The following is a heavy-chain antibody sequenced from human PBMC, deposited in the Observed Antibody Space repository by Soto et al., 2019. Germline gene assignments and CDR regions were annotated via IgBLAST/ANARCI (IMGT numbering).Heavy chain of an antibody. CDR3: ARVPLNLGAVAFDI. CDR2: IYYSGST. Sequence: SETLSLTCTVSGGSISSYYWSWIRQSPGKGLEWIGYIYYSGSTNYNPSLKSRVIISVDTSKNQFSLKLSSVTAADTAVYYCARVPLNLGAVAFDIWGQGTMVTVSS. CDR1: GGSISSYY. V-gene: IGHV4-59*01. J-gene: IGHJ3*02. D-gene: IGHD3-10*01.